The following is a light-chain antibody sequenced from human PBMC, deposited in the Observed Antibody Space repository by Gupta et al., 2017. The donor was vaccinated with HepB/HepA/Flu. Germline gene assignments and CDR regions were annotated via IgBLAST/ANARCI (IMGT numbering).Light chain of an antibody. CDR1: NIGSKS. CDR3: QVWDSSSEHWG. V-gene: IGLV3-21*04. J-gene: IGLJ3*02. CDR2: YDS. Sequence: SYVLTQPPSVSVAPGKTARITCGGNNIGSKSVHWYQQKPGQAPVLVIYYDSDRPSGIPERFSGSNAGNTATLKISRVEAGDEADDYCQVWDSSSEHWGLGGGTKLTVL.